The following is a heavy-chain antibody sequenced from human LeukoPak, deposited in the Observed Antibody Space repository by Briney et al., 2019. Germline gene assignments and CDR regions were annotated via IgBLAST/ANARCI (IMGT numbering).Heavy chain of an antibody. V-gene: IGHV3-23*01. D-gene: IGHD2-15*01. J-gene: IGHJ4*02. CDR3: AKDSHVVVVAGFFDY. CDR1: GFTFSSYA. Sequence: GGSLRLSCAASGFTFSSYAMSWVRQAPGKGLEWVSAISGSGGSTYYADSVKGRFTISRDNSKNSLYLQMNSLRAEDTAVYYCAKDSHVVVVAGFFDYWGQGTLVTVSS. CDR2: ISGSGGST.